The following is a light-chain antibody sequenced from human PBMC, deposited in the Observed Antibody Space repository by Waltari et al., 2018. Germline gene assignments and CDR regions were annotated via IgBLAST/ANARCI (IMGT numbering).Light chain of an antibody. J-gene: IGLJ2*01. Sequence: QSDLTQPASVSGSPGQSITISCTASSSDVVGSYAYFSWYQQHPDRAPKLIIYDVYNRPAGISDRFYGSKSGNTASLTISGLQLEDEADYYCSSYRSTSVIFGGGTKLTVL. CDR2: DVY. CDR3: SSYRSTSVI. CDR1: SSDVVGSYAY. V-gene: IGLV2-14*01.